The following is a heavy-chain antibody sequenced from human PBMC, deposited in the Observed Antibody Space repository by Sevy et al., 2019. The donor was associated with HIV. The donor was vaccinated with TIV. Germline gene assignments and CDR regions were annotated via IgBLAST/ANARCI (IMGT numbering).Heavy chain of an antibody. CDR2: IKEDGSEK. D-gene: IGHD1-1*01. CDR3: AGYNNLGY. J-gene: IGHJ4*02. CDR1: GFSFSNYW. V-gene: IGHV3-7*01. Sequence: GGSLRLSCAVSGFSFSNYWMSWVRQAPGKGLEWVANIKEDGSEKHYVDSVKGRITISRDKTKNSLFLQMNSMRAEDTALYYCAGYNNLGYWGQGTLVTVSS.